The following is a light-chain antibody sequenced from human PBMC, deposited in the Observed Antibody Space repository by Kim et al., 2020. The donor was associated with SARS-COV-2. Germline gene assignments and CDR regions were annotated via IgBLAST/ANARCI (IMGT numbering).Light chain of an antibody. CDR3: GTWDSSLSAWV. CDR2: GDT. J-gene: IGLJ3*02. Sequence: GQKVTISCSGSSSNIGSNYVSWYQQLPGTAPKALIYGDTKRPSGIPDRISGSKSGTSATLAITGLQTGDEADYYCGTWDSSLSAWVVGGGTRLTVL. V-gene: IGLV1-51*01. CDR1: SSNIGSNY.